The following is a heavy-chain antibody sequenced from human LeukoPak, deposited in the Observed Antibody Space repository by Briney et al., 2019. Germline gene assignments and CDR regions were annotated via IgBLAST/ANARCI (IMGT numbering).Heavy chain of an antibody. CDR1: GFTFGDHA. D-gene: IGHD5-24*01. CDR3: ARERRDDAFDI. CDR2: ISSSSSYI. J-gene: IGHJ3*02. V-gene: IGHV3-21*01. Sequence: GGSLRLSCTASGFTFGDHALSWFRQAPGKGLEWVSSISSSSSYIYYADSVKGRFTISRDNAKNSLYLQMNSLRAEDTAVYYCARERRDDAFDIWGQGTMVTVSS.